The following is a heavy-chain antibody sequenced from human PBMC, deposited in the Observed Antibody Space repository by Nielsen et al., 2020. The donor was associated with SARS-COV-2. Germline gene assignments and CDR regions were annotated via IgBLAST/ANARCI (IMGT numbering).Heavy chain of an antibody. CDR1: GYTFTNNY. J-gene: IGHJ4*02. V-gene: IGHV1-46*01. CDR2: INPTNGGT. Sequence: ASVKVSCKASGYTFTNNYMHWVRQAPGQGLEWMGLINPTNGGTTYAQKFLGTVTMTRDTSTSTVYMELRSLRSDDTAVYYCARDSSGTYRRVDYWGQGTLVTVSS. D-gene: IGHD3-22*01. CDR3: ARDSSGTYRRVDY.